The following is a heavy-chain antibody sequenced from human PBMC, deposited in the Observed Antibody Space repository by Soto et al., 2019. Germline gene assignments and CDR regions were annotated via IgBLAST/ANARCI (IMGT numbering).Heavy chain of an antibody. CDR2: IIPIFGTP. Sequence: VQLVQSGADAKRPGSSVKVSCKASGGNFNNYAVTWVRQAPGQGLEWMGGIIPIFGTPNYAQKFQGRLTISADTSTTTVYMELRSLTSEDTAVYYCARGRFEPGAFWYFDLWGRGTLVTVSS. D-gene: IGHD3-10*01. CDR3: ARGRFEPGAFWYFDL. CDR1: GGNFNNYA. V-gene: IGHV1-69*06. J-gene: IGHJ2*01.